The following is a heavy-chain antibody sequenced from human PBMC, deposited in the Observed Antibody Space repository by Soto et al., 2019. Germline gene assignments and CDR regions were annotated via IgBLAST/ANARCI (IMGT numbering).Heavy chain of an antibody. Sequence: TLTLTCTVSGDYFSSGYYSWSWIRQPPGKGLEGIGFIDNSGSTYYNSSLKSRVTISVDRSKNHFFLNLTSVTAADTALCECATYRKVFQIWGQGTKVTVSS. CDR2: IDNSGST. V-gene: IGHV4-30-2*01. CDR3: ATYRKVFQI. J-gene: IGHJ3*02. CDR1: GDYFSSGYYS.